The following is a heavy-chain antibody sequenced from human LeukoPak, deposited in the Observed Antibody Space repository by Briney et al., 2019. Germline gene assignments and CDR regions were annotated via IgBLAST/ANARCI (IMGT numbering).Heavy chain of an antibody. Sequence: SETLSLTCTVSGGSISSYYWSWIRQPPGKGLEWIGYIYYSGSTNYNPSLKSRVTISVDTSKNQFSLKLSSVTAADTAVYYCAGSITMVRGVSDGGFDYWGQGTLVTVSS. V-gene: IGHV4-59*01. CDR3: AGSITMVRGVSDGGFDY. CDR2: IYYSGST. CDR1: GGSISSYY. J-gene: IGHJ4*02. D-gene: IGHD3-10*01.